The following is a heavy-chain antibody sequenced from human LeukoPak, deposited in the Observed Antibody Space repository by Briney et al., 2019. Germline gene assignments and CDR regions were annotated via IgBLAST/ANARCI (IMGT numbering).Heavy chain of an antibody. D-gene: IGHD5-18*01. CDR3: ARYGEEYSYGFDY. CDR2: IIPIFGTA. Sequence: GASVKVSCKASGGTFSSYAISWVRQAPGQGLEWMGGIIPIFGTANYAQKFQGRVTNTADESTSTAYMELSSLRSEDTAVYYCARYGEEYSYGFDYWGQGTLVTVSS. J-gene: IGHJ4*02. CDR1: GGTFSSYA. V-gene: IGHV1-69*13.